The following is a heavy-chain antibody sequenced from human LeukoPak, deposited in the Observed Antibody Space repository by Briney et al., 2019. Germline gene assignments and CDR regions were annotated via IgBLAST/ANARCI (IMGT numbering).Heavy chain of an antibody. D-gene: IGHD6-13*01. J-gene: IGHJ6*03. Sequence: GGSLRLSCAASGFTFSDYYMSWIRQAPGKGLEGISYISSSGRTIYYPDSVKGRFTISWDNATNSLYLQMNSLRAEDTAVYYCAKAGYSSSWYPTLDYYYMDVWGKGTTVTVSS. CDR3: AKAGYSSSWYPTLDYYYMDV. V-gene: IGHV3-11*04. CDR1: GFTFSDYY. CDR2: ISSSGRTI.